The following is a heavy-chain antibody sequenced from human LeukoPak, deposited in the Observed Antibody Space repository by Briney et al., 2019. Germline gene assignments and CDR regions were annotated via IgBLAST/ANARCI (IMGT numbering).Heavy chain of an antibody. CDR3: AHSTTTSGNPGY. CDR1: GFSLSTIGVA. J-gene: IGHJ4*02. V-gene: IGHV2-5*02. D-gene: IGHD4-23*01. Sequence: SGPTLVKPTQTLTLTCTLSGFSLSTIGVAVGWIRQPPGKALEWLAVIYWDDDKRYSPSLKNRVTITRDTSKNQVVLTLTNMDPVDTATYYCAHSTTTSGNPGYWGQGTLVTVSS. CDR2: IYWDDDK.